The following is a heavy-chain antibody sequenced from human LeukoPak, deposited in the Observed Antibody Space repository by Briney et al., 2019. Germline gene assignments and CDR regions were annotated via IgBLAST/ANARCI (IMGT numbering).Heavy chain of an antibody. J-gene: IGHJ4*02. CDR2: IKQDGSEK. Sequence: PGGSLRLSCAASGFTFGSYWMSWVRQAPGKGLEWVANIKQDGSEKYYVDSVKGRFTISRDNAKNSLYLQMNSLRAEDTAVYYCARGRYSSRSGGYYFDIWGQGTLVTVSS. V-gene: IGHV3-7*01. CDR3: ARGRYSSRSGGYYFDI. D-gene: IGHD2-2*01. CDR1: GFTFGSYW.